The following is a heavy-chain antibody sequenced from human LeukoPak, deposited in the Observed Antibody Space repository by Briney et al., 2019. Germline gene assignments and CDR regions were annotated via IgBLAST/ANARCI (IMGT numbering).Heavy chain of an antibody. J-gene: IGHJ6*03. CDR2: ISGSGGST. CDR1: GFTFSSYA. CDR3: AKAGYCSGGSCYATPYYYYMDV. V-gene: IGHV3-23*01. D-gene: IGHD2-15*01. Sequence: GGSLRLSCAASGFTFSSYAMSWVRQAPGKGLEWVSAISGSGGSTYYADSGKGRFTISRDNSKNTLYLQMNSLRAEDTAVYYCAKAGYCSGGSCYATPYYYYMDVWGKGTTVTVSS.